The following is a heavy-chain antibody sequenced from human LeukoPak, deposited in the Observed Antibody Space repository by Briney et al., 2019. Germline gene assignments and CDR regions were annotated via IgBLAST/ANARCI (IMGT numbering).Heavy chain of an antibody. CDR3: AKGQYNWNDAEDYYYYYMDV. V-gene: IGHV3-30*18. CDR2: ISYDGSNK. J-gene: IGHJ6*03. Sequence: QPGRSLRLSCAASGFTFSSYGMHWVRQAPGKGLEWVAVISYDGSNKYYADSVKGRFTISRDNSKNTLYLQMNSLRAEDTAVYYCAKGQYNWNDAEDYYYYYMDVWGKGTTVTVSS. D-gene: IGHD1-1*01. CDR1: GFTFSSYG.